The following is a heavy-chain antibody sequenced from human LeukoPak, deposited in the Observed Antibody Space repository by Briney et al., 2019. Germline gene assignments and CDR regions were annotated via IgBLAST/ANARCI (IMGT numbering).Heavy chain of an antibody. Sequence: SETLSLTCTVSGGSISSYYWSWIRQPPGKGLEWIEYIYTSGSTNYNPSLKSRVTISVDTSKNQFSLKLSSVTAADTAVYYCARFGVYGSGSRFDYWGQGTLVTVSS. V-gene: IGHV4-4*09. CDR2: IYTSGST. J-gene: IGHJ4*02. D-gene: IGHD3-10*01. CDR3: ARFGVYGSGSRFDY. CDR1: GGSISSYY.